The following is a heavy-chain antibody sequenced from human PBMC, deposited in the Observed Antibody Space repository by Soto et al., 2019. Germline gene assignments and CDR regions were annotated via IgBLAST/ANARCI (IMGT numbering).Heavy chain of an antibody. V-gene: IGHV1-58*01. J-gene: IGHJ4*02. CDR1: GFTFTSSA. CDR3: ARGSAYSDYDFEY. D-gene: IGHD4-17*01. Sequence: SVKVSCKASGFTFTSSAVQWVRQARGQRLEWIGWIGVGSGNRHYAQKFQERVTISRDKSTNTLYLHMNSLRAEDTAVYYCARGSAYSDYDFEYWGQGTLVTVS. CDR2: IGVGSGNR.